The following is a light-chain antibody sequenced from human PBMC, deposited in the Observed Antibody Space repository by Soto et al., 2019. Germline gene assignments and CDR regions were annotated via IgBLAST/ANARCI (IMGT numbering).Light chain of an antibody. CDR3: CSYAVSSTYVV. Sequence: QSALTQPASVSGSPGQSITISCTGTSSDVGNYNLVSWYQQHPGKAPKLMIYEGNKRPSGVSNRFSGSKSGNTASLTISGLQAEDEADYYCCSYAVSSTYVVFGGGTKLTVL. J-gene: IGLJ2*01. CDR2: EGN. CDR1: SSDVGNYNL. V-gene: IGLV2-23*01.